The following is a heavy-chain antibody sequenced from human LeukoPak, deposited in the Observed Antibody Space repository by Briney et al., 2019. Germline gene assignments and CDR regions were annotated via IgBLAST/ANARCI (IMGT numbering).Heavy chain of an antibody. CDR2: ISGSGGST. V-gene: IGHV3-23*01. CDR3: AKNKYQLLPVMDV. CDR1: GFTFSSNA. J-gene: IGHJ6*02. Sequence: GGSLRLSCAASGFTFSSNAMSWVRQAPGKGLEWVSTISGSGGSTYYADSVKGRFTISRDNSKNTLYLQLNSLRAEDTAVYYCAKNKYQLLPVMDVWGQGTTVTVSS. D-gene: IGHD2-2*01.